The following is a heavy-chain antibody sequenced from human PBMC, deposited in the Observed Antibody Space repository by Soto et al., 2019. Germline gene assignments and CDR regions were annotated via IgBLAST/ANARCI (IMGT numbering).Heavy chain of an antibody. CDR3: ARDFPQWLVLRAFDI. J-gene: IGHJ3*02. CDR2: INAGNGNT. CDR1: GYTFTSYA. V-gene: IGHV1-3*01. D-gene: IGHD6-19*01. Sequence: ASVKVSCKASGYTFTSYAMHWVRQAPGQRLEWMGWINAGNGNTKYSQKFQGRVTITRDTSASTAYMELSSLRSEDTAVYYCARDFPQWLVLRAFDIWGQGTMVTVSS.